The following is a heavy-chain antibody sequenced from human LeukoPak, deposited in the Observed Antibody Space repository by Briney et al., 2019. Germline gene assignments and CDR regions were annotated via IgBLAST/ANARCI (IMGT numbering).Heavy chain of an antibody. J-gene: IGHJ5*01. CDR3: TRAITYFYGSVTYDWFDS. CDR2: IKSDGST. V-gene: IGHV3-74*01. Sequence: GGSLRLSCAASGFTFSSYWMHWVRQTPGKGLMWVARIKSDGSTIYADSVQGRFTISRDNAKNMVYLQMNSLRADDTAIYYCTRAITYFYGSVTYDWFDSWGQGTRVTVSS. D-gene: IGHD3-10*01. CDR1: GFTFSSYW.